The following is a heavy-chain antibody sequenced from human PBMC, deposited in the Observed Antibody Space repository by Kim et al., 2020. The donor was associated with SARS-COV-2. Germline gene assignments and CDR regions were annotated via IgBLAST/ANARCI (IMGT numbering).Heavy chain of an antibody. Sequence: GGSLRLSCTASGFTFSSYAMTWVRQAPGKGLEWVSGISDSGGRTYYADSVKGRFTISRDNSKNTLYLQINTVRAEDTALYYCAKAGQRLVWGYFDYWGQGNLVTVSS. CDR1: GFTFSSYA. V-gene: IGHV3-23*01. CDR3: AKAGQRLVWGYFDY. J-gene: IGHJ4*02. D-gene: IGHD6-13*01. CDR2: ISDSGGRT.